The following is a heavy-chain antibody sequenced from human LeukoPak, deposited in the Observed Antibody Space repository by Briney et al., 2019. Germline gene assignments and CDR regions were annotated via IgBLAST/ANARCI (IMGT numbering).Heavy chain of an antibody. V-gene: IGHV1-3*01. CDR3: ASDFWSGYHAVGYYYYGMDV. J-gene: IGHJ6*02. D-gene: IGHD3-3*01. Sequence: GASVKVSCKASGYTFTSYAMHWVRQAPGQRLEWMGWINAGNGNTKYSQKFQGRVTITRDTSASTAYMELSSLRSEDTAVYYCASDFWSGYHAVGYYYYGMDVWGQGTTVTVSS. CDR2: INAGNGNT. CDR1: GYTFTSYA.